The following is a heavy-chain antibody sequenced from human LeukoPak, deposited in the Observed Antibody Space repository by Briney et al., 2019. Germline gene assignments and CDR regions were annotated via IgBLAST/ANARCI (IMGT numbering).Heavy chain of an antibody. Sequence: GGSPRLSCAASGFTFSYYAMRWVRQAPGKGLEWASAISGSSTTIYYADSVKGRFTISRDNSKNTLYLQMNSLRAEDTAVYFCARDNYGDYFLDYWGQGTLVTVSS. D-gene: IGHD4-17*01. CDR3: ARDNYGDYFLDY. CDR2: ISGSSTTI. CDR1: GFTFSYYA. J-gene: IGHJ4*02. V-gene: IGHV3-23*01.